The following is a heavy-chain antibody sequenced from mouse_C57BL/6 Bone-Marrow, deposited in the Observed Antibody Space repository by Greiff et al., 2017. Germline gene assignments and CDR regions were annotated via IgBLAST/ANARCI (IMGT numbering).Heavy chain of an antibody. CDR1: GYTFTSYD. V-gene: IGHV1-85*01. J-gene: IGHJ1*03. D-gene: IGHD1-1*01. Sequence: QVQLQQSGPELVKPGASVKLSCKASGYTFTSYDINWVKQRPGQGLEWIGWIYPRDGSTKYNEKFKGKATLTVDTSSSTAYMELRSLTSEDSAVYFWPRDYGSSYWYFDVWGTGTTVTVSS. CDR2: IYPRDGST. CDR3: PRDYGSSYWYFDV.